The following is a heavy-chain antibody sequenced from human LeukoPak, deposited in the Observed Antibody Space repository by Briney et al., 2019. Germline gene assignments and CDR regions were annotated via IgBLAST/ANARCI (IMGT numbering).Heavy chain of an antibody. CDR1: GFTFSSYA. V-gene: IGHV3-23*01. Sequence: TGGSLRLSCAASGFTFSSYAMSWVRQAPGKGLEWVSTISNSDGSTYYADSVKGRFSISRDNSENTLCLQMNSLRAEDTAVYYCAKATGYLLWGQGTLVTVSS. CDR3: AKATGYLL. J-gene: IGHJ4*02. D-gene: IGHD1-14*01. CDR2: ISNSDGST.